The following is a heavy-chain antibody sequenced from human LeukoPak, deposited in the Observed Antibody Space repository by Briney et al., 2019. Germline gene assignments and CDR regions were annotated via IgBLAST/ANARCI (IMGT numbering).Heavy chain of an antibody. V-gene: IGHV1-18*01. CDR3: ARQRVEYSSSSGSNYYYYMDV. D-gene: IGHD6-6*01. Sequence: GASVKVSCKASGYTFTSYGISWVRQAPGQGLEWMGWISAYNGNTNYAQKLQGRVTMTTDTSTSTAYMELRSLRSDDTAVYYCARQRVEYSSSSGSNYYYYMDVWGKGTTVTVSS. CDR1: GYTFTSYG. CDR2: ISAYNGNT. J-gene: IGHJ6*03.